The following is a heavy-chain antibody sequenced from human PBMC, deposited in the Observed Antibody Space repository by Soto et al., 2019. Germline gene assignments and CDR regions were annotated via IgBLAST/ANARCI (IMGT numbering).Heavy chain of an antibody. CDR2: ISSSSSYT. J-gene: IGHJ4*02. Sequence: QVQLVESGGGLVKPGGSLRLSCAASGFTFSDYYMSWIRQAPGKGLEWVSYISSSSSYTNYADSVKGQFTIPRDNAKNSLDLQMNSLRPEDTAVYYCAIDHHRYSGYDYVDYWGQGTLVTVSS. V-gene: IGHV3-11*05. CDR1: GFTFSDYY. CDR3: AIDHHRYSGYDYVDY. D-gene: IGHD5-12*01.